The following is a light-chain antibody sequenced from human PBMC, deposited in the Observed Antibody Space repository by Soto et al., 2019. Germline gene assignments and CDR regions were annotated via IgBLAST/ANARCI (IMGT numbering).Light chain of an antibody. CDR1: QSVSSSY. Sequence: EIVLTQSPGTLSLSPGERATLSCRASQSVSSSYLAWYQQKPGQAPRLLIYGASSRATGLPDRFSGSGSGTDFTLTSSRLEPEDFAVYYCHQYGSSPLSFGGGTKVEIK. V-gene: IGKV3-20*01. J-gene: IGKJ4*01. CDR2: GAS. CDR3: HQYGSSPLS.